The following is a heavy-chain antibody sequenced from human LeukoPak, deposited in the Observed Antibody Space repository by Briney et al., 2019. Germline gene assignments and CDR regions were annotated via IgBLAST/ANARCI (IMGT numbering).Heavy chain of an antibody. D-gene: IGHD6-13*01. CDR1: GGTFSSYA. CDR3: ARTSIVAARPRGLDY. J-gene: IGHJ4*02. Sequence: SVKVSCKASGGTFSSYAINWVRQAPGQGLEWMGGIIPIFGTTNYAQKFQGRVTITADESTSTAYMELTSLRSEDTAVYYCARTSIVAARPRGLDYWGQGTLVTVSP. CDR2: IIPIFGTT. V-gene: IGHV1-69*01.